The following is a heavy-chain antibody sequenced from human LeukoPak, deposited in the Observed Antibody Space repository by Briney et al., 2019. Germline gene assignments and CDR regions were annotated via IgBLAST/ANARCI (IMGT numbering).Heavy chain of an antibody. CDR2: IYYSGST. CDR1: GGSISSYY. CDR3: ARVGVDDSGNIIKYFFDY. D-gene: IGHD4-23*01. J-gene: IGHJ4*02. Sequence: SETLSLTCTVSGGSISSYYWGWIRQPPGKGLEWIGYIYYSGSTNYNPSLKSRVTISVDTSKNQFSLKLSPVTAADTAVYYCARVGVDDSGNIIKYFFDYWGQGTLVTVSS. V-gene: IGHV4-59*01.